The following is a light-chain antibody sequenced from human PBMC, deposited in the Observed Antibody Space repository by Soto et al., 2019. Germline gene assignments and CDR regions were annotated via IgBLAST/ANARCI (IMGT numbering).Light chain of an antibody. V-gene: IGKV1-5*01. CDR2: HAS. CDR1: QSISNW. CDR3: QQYNSYS. J-gene: IGKJ1*01. Sequence: DIQMTQSPSTLPASVGDRVTITCRASQSISNWLDWHKQKPGTAPKVLIYHASNLQSGVPSRFSGSGSGTEFTITIRSLQPEDVATYYCQQYNSYSFGQGTKVDIK.